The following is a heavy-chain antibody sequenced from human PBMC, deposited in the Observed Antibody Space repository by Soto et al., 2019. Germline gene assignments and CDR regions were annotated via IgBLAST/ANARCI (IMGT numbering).Heavy chain of an antibody. CDR2: IYYSGST. V-gene: IGHV4-59*12. J-gene: IGHJ5*02. Sequence: SETLSLTCTVSGGSISSYYWSWIRRPPGKGLEWIGYIYYSGSTNYNPSLKSRVTISVDTSKNQFSLNLSSVTAADTAVYYCARAGPGFCTNGVCWFDPWGQGTLVTVS. CDR1: GGSISSYY. D-gene: IGHD2-8*01. CDR3: ARAGPGFCTNGVCWFDP.